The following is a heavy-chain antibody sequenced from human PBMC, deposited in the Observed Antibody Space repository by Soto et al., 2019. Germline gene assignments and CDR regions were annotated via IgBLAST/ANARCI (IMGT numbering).Heavy chain of an antibody. CDR3: AREMIQRGLMDY. D-gene: IGHD3-16*01. Sequence: ASVKVSCKASGYTFTSYAMHWVRQAPGQRLEWMGWINAGNGNTKYSQKFQGRVTITRDTSASTAYMELSSLRSEDTAVYYCAREMIQRGLMDYWGQGTLVTVSS. J-gene: IGHJ4*02. CDR2: INAGNGNT. V-gene: IGHV1-3*01. CDR1: GYTFTSYA.